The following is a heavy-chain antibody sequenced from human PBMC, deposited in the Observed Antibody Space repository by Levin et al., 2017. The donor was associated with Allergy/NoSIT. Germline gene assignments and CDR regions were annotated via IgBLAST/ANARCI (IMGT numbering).Heavy chain of an antibody. J-gene: IGHJ5*02. CDR1: GGSFNNYY. Sequence: GSLRLSCAVNGGSFNNYYWSWIRQPPGKGLEWIGEIYPSGSSNYNPSLKSRLTMSIDASKNQFSLELTSVTAADTAIYYCARQSGYCTSTTCRFYWFDPWGQGTQVTVSS. D-gene: IGHD2-2*01. CDR3: ARQSGYCTSTTCRFYWFDP. V-gene: IGHV4-34*01. CDR2: IYPSGSS.